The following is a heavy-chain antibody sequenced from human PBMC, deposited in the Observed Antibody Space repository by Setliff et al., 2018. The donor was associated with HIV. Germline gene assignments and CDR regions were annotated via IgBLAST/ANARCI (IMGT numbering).Heavy chain of an antibody. J-gene: IGHJ3*02. CDR1: GYSFTTYF. V-gene: IGHV1-46*04. CDR2: IDPSGGST. D-gene: IGHD4-17*01. Sequence: GASVKVSCKASGYSFTTYFMHWVRQAPGQGLEWMGIIDPSGGSTNYAQKLQGRVTMTRDTSTSTVYMELSSLRSEDTAVYYCARGYGAFDIWGQGTMVTV. CDR3: ARGYGAFDI.